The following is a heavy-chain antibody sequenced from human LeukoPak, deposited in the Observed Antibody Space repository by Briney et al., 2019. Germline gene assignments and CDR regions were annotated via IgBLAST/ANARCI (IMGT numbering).Heavy chain of an antibody. CDR2: IRYDGSNK. V-gene: IGHV3-30*02. CDR1: GFTFSSYG. CDR3: ARDSFGNSSGHYLNWFDP. D-gene: IGHD3-22*01. J-gene: IGHJ5*02. Sequence: GGSLRLSCAASGFTFSSYGMHWVRQAPGKGLEWVAFIRYDGSNKYYADSVKGRFTISRGNAKNSLYLQMNSLRAEDTAVYYCARDSFGNSSGHYLNWFDPWGQGTLVTVSS.